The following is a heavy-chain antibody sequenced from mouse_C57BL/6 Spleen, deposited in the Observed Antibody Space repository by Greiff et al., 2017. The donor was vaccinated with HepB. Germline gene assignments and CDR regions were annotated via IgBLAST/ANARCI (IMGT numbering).Heavy chain of an antibody. D-gene: IGHD2-2*01. Sequence: VQLQQSGAELVRPGASVTLSCKASGYTFTDYEMHWVKQTPVHGLEWIGAIDPETGGTAYNQKFKGKAILTADKSSSTAYMELRSLTSEDSAVYYCTNLWLRRGAWFAYWGQGTLVTVSA. J-gene: IGHJ3*01. CDR3: TNLWLRRGAWFAY. CDR1: GYTFTDYE. CDR2: IDPETGGT. V-gene: IGHV1-15*01.